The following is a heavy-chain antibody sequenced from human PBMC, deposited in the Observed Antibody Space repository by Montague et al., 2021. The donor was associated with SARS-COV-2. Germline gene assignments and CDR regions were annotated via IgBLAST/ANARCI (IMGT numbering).Heavy chain of an antibody. CDR3: AKDNQWGFYYMDV. V-gene: IGHV3-9*01. Sequence: SLSLSWAASGFTFGDYAMHWVRQAPGKGLEWVSGISWNSGSIGYADSVKGRFTISRDNAKNSLYLQMNSLRAEDTALYYCAKDNQWGFYYMDVWGKGTTVTVSS. CDR1: GFTFGDYA. J-gene: IGHJ6*03. CDR2: ISWNSGSI. D-gene: IGHD1-26*01.